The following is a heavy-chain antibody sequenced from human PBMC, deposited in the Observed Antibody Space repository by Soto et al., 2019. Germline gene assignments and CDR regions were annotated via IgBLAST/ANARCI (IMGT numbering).Heavy chain of an antibody. CDR2: ISSSSSYI. D-gene: IGHD3-10*01. CDR1: GFTFSSYS. J-gene: IGHJ5*02. CDR3: ARTREKWFGELQVTLGFDP. V-gene: IGHV3-21*01. Sequence: SGGSLRLSCAASGFTFSSYSMNWVRQAPGRGLEWVSSISSSSSYIYYADSVKGRFTISRDNAKNSLYLQMNSLRAEDTAVYYCARTREKWFGELQVTLGFDPWGQGTLVTVSS.